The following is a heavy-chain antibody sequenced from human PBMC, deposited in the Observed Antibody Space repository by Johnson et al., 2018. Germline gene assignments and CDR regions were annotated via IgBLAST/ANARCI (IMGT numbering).Heavy chain of an antibody. Sequence: VQLVQSGGGLVKPGRSLRLSCTASGFTFGDYTMSWVRQAPGKGLEWVANIKEDGSEKYYVDSVKGRFTISRDNAKNSLYLQMNSLGAEDTAVYYCAKYSSSWHTYYYYGMDVWGQGTTVTVSS. CDR3: AKYSSSWHTYYYYGMDV. D-gene: IGHD6-13*01. CDR1: GFTFGDYT. V-gene: IGHV3-7*01. CDR2: IKEDGSEK. J-gene: IGHJ6*02.